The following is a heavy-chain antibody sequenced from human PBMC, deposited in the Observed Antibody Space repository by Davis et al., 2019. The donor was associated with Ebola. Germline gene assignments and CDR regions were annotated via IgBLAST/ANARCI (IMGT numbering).Heavy chain of an antibody. Sequence: GESLMTSCAASGFALSDFYINWLRQAPGKGLEWISHFSSSNSYTNYADSVKGRFTISRDNAKNSLYLQMNSLRAEDTAVYYCAREGSSWYEFDYWGQGTLVTVSS. CDR1: GFALSDFY. D-gene: IGHD6-13*01. CDR3: AREGSSWYEFDY. V-gene: IGHV3-11*06. CDR2: FSSSNSYT. J-gene: IGHJ4*02.